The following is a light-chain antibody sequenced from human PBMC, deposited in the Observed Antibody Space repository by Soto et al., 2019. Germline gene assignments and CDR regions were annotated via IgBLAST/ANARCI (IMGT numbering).Light chain of an antibody. CDR1: QGISSY. Sequence: VIWMTLSPSLLSASTGDRVTISCRMSQGISSYLAWYQQKPGKAPKLLIYDASSLESGVPSRFSGSGSGTEFTLTISSLQPDDFATYYCQHYNNHSPGTFGQGTKVDNK. CDR3: QHYNNHSPGT. J-gene: IGKJ1*01. V-gene: IGKV1D-8*03. CDR2: DAS.